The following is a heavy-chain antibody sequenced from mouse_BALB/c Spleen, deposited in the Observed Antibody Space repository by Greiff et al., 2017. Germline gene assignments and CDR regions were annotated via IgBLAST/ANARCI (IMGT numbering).Heavy chain of an antibody. CDR2: ISYSGRN. CDR1: GYSITSDYA. CDR3: ALDFGNFDAWFAY. V-gene: IGHV3-2*02. Sequence: VQLKESGPGLVEPSQSLSLTCTVTGYSITSDYAWNWIRQFPVNKLEWMGYISYSGRNSYNPSLKRQISSTQDTSNNQFFLQLNSVTTEDTATYNCALDFGNFDAWFAYWGQGTLVTVSA. D-gene: IGHD2-1*01. J-gene: IGHJ3*01.